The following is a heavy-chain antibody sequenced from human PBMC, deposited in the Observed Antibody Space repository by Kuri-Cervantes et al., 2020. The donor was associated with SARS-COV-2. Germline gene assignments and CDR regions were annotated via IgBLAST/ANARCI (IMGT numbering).Heavy chain of an antibody. CDR3: ARDLTLGYCSGGSCYYYYYGMDV. V-gene: IGHV3-74*01. J-gene: IGHJ6*02. CDR1: GFTFSSYW. CDR2: INSDGSST. Sequence: GGSLRLSCAASGFTFSSYWMHWVRQAPGKGLVWVSRINSDGSSTSYADSVKGRFTISRDNAKNTLYLQMNSLSAEDTAVYYCARDLTLGYCSGGSCYYYYYGMDVWGQGTTVTVSS. D-gene: IGHD2-15*01.